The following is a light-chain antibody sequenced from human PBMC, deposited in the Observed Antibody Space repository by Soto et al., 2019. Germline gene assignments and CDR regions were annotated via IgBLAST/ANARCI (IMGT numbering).Light chain of an antibody. CDR2: GNN. V-gene: IGLV1-40*01. Sequence: QSVLTQPPSVSGAPGQRVTISCTGSSSNIGAGYDIHWYQHLPGTAHKLLIYGNNNRPSGVPDRFSGAKSGTSASLAITGLQAEDEADYYCQSYDSSLSGHVVFGGGTQLTVL. CDR3: QSYDSSLSGHVV. CDR1: SSNIGAGYD. J-gene: IGLJ2*01.